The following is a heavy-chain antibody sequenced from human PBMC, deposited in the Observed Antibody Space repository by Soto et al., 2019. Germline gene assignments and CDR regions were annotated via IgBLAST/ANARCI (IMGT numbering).Heavy chain of an antibody. CDR3: ARYCSGGSCYPTYYGLDV. CDR1: GFTFSSYG. Sequence: GSLRLSCFASGFTFSSYGMHWVRQAPGKGLEWVALTWYDGSKAYYAEPVKGRFTISRGNSKNTLYLQMNSLRAEDTAVYYCARYCSGGSCYPTYYGLDVWGQGTTVTVS. J-gene: IGHJ6*02. D-gene: IGHD2-15*01. V-gene: IGHV3-33*01. CDR2: TWYDGSKA.